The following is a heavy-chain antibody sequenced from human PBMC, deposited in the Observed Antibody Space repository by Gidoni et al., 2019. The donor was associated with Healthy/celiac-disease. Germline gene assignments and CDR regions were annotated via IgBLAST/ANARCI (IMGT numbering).Heavy chain of an antibody. CDR3: ARDRYSLYYYDGMDV. D-gene: IGHD3-16*02. J-gene: IGHJ6*02. V-gene: IGHV3-74*01. CDR2: INSDGSST. Sequence: VQLVEFGGGLVQPGGSLGLSCPASGFTLSSYWMDWVRQAPGKGLVWVSRINSDGSSTSYADSVKGRFTISRDNAKNTLYLQMNSLRAEDTAVYYCARDRYSLYYYDGMDVWGQGTSVTVSS. CDR1: GFTLSSYW.